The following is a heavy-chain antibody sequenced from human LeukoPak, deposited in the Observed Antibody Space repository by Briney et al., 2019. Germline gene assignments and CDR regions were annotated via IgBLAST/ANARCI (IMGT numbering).Heavy chain of an antibody. Sequence: ASVKVSCKASGYTFTSYGISWVRQAPGQGLEWMGWISTYNGNTNYAQKLQGRVTMTTDTSTSTAYMEPRSLRSDDTAVYYCARDPIRLGELLFDYWGQGTLVTVSS. CDR1: GYTFTSYG. CDR3: ARDPIRLGELLFDY. J-gene: IGHJ4*02. V-gene: IGHV1-18*01. D-gene: IGHD3-16*01. CDR2: ISTYNGNT.